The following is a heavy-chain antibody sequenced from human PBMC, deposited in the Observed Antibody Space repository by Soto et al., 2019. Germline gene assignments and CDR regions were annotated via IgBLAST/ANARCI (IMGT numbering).Heavy chain of an antibody. CDR2: IYYSGST. J-gene: IGHJ5*02. CDR1: GGSISSYY. CDR3: ARLNYYDSSGYANWFDP. Sequence: QVQLQESGPGLVKPSETLSLTCTVSGGSISSYYWSWIRQPPGKGLEWIGYIYYSGSTNYNPSLKSRVTISVDTSKNQCSLKLSSVTAADTAVYYCARLNYYDSSGYANWFDPWGQGTLVTVSS. V-gene: IGHV4-59*01. D-gene: IGHD3-22*01.